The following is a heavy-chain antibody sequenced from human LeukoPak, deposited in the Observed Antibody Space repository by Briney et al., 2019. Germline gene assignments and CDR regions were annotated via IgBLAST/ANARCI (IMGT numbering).Heavy chain of an antibody. Sequence: GESLKISCKGSVFTFSDYYMSWIRPAPGKGLGWVSAIRGSGGDTFYAASVKGRFTISRDNSRNTLFLQLKNLRVEDTAVYYCARYEHGGIDYWGQGILVPVSS. V-gene: IGHV3-23*01. CDR1: VFTFSDYY. CDR2: IRGSGGDT. J-gene: IGHJ4*02. CDR3: ARYEHGGIDY. D-gene: IGHD4-23*01.